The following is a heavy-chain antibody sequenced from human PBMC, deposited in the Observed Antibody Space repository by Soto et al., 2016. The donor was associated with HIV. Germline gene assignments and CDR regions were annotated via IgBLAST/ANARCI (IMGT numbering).Heavy chain of an antibody. D-gene: IGHD2-8*02. Sequence: EVQLVESGGGLVQPGGSLRLSCAASGFTVSSNYMSWVRQAPGKGLEWVSVIYSGGSTYYADSVKGRFTISRDNSKNTLYLQMNSLRAEDTAVYYCAREALPLRHGGVRPDKGVGYWGQGTLVTVSS. CDR3: AREALPLRHGGVRPDKGVGY. V-gene: IGHV3-66*01. CDR2: IYSGGST. J-gene: IGHJ4*02. CDR1: GFTVSSNY.